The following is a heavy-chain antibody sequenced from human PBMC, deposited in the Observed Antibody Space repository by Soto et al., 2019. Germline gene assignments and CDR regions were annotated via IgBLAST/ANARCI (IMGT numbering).Heavy chain of an antibody. D-gene: IGHD2-2*01. Sequence: PSETLSLTCNVSGGSVSGYHWSWIRQPPGKGLEWIGYIYNSGSTYYNPSLKSRVTISVDRSKNQFSLKLSSVTAADTAVYYCARVPTPWGQGTLVTVSS. CDR1: GGSVSGYH. J-gene: IGHJ5*02. V-gene: IGHV4-59*02. CDR3: ARVPTP. CDR2: IYNSGST.